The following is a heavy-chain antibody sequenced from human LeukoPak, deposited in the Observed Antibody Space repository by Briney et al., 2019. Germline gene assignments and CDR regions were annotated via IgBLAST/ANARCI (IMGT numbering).Heavy chain of an antibody. D-gene: IGHD2-2*02. V-gene: IGHV4-38-2*02. CDR1: GYSITSGYN. Sequence: SETLSLTRTVSGYSITSGYNWAWIRQPPGKVLEWIGSIYHSGSAYYNPSLKSRVTISVDTSKNQFSLKLSSVTAADTAVYYCERYCSGTTCYTRAVDYWGQGTLVTVSS. CDR3: ERYCSGTTCYTRAVDY. J-gene: IGHJ4*02. CDR2: IYHSGSA.